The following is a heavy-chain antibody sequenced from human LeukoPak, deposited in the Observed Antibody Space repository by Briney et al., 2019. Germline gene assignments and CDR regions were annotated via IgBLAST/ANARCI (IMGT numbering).Heavy chain of an antibody. Sequence: ASVKVSCKASGYTFRSFDVNWVRQAAGQGLEWMGGMNPNSGNTGYAQEFQGRVTMTRNTSINTAYMEVSGLTSEDTAVYYCARAPSPASYAMDVWGQGTTVTVSS. CDR2: MNPNSGNT. J-gene: IGHJ6*02. V-gene: IGHV1-8*01. CDR3: ARAPSPASYAMDV. CDR1: GYTFRSFD.